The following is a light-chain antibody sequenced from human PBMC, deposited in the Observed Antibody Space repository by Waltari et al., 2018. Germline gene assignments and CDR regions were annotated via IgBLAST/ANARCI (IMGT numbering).Light chain of an antibody. J-gene: IGLJ3*02. Sequence: QSILTQPTSVSGAPGQRVTTSCTGSSSPIGPGHDVPCSQAIPGTAPKLLIYGNNNRPSGVPDRFSGSKSGSSASLAINGLQAEDEADYYCQSFDSNVRGGVVFGGGTKVTVL. CDR3: QSFDSNVRGGVV. V-gene: IGLV1-40*01. CDR1: SSPIGPGHD. CDR2: GNN.